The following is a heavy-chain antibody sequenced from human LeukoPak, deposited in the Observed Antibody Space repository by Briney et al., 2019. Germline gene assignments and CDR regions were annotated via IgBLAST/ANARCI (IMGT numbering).Heavy chain of an antibody. CDR2: VNPHSGAT. D-gene: IGHD4-17*01. CDR3: AKDCRLDADYSTYCMDV. Sequence: ASVKVSCKASGYTFTDYYIHWVRLAPGQGLEWMGWVNPHSGATNYVQHFQGRVTMTRDTSISTAFMELSRLTSDDTAIYYCAKDCRLDADYSTYCMDVWGKGTTVTV. V-gene: IGHV1-2*02. CDR1: GYTFTDYY. J-gene: IGHJ6*03.